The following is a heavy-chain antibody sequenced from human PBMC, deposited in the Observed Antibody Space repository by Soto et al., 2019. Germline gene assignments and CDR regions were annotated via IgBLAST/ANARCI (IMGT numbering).Heavy chain of an antibody. Sequence: QLQLRESGPGLVKPSETLSLTCSVSGGSVSNSGSSWAWIRQPPGKGLEWIGNISYSGNVFYNPSLKRPATIVVETSKNHFSLKLTSLSAADTAVYFCARRGDYGSGYFDPWGQGTLVTVSS. CDR1: GGSVSNSGSS. J-gene: IGHJ5*02. D-gene: IGHD4-17*01. V-gene: IGHV4-39*02. CDR3: ARRGDYGSGYFDP. CDR2: ISYSGNV.